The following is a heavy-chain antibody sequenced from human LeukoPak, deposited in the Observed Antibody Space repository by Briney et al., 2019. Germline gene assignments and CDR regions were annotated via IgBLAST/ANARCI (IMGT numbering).Heavy chain of an antibody. D-gene: IGHD1-26*01. V-gene: IGHV3-21*01. CDR2: ISSSSSYI. CDR3: ARDRIVGASPDY. Sequence: GGSLRLSFAASGFTFSSYSMNWVRQAPGKGLEWVSSISSSSSYIYYTDSVKGRFTISRDNAKNSLYLQMNSLRAEDTAVYYCARDRIVGASPDYWGQGTLVTVSS. J-gene: IGHJ4*02. CDR1: GFTFSSYS.